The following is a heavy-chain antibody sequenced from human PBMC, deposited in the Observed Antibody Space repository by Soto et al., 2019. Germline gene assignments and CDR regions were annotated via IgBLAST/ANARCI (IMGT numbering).Heavy chain of an antibody. CDR1: GGSFSGYF. CDR3: VRGPYNYNSRYFDY. J-gene: IGHJ4*02. Sequence: PSETLSLTCTVSGGSFSGYFWTWIRQPPGKGLEWLAEINHSGITNYKPSVESRVSMSVDTSKNQFSLRLYSVTAADTAVYYCVRGPYNYNSRYFDYWGQGTLVTVSS. D-gene: IGHD1-1*01. CDR2: INHSGIT. V-gene: IGHV4-34*01.